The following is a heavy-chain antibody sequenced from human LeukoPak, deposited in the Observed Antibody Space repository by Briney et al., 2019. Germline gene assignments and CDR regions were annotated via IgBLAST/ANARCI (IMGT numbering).Heavy chain of an antibody. CDR2: INPNSGGT. Sequence: ASVKVSCKPSGYTFTGYYIHWVRQAPGQGLEWMGWINPNSGGTNYAQKFQGRVTMTRDTSISTAYMELSRLRSDDTAVYYCARDKIGYCSGGSCYWFDPWGQGTLVTVSS. D-gene: IGHD2-15*01. V-gene: IGHV1-2*02. CDR1: GYTFTGYY. CDR3: ARDKIGYCSGGSCYWFDP. J-gene: IGHJ5*02.